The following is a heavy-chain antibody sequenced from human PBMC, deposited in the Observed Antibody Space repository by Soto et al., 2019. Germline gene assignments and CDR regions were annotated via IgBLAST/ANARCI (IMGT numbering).Heavy chain of an antibody. J-gene: IGHJ4*02. D-gene: IGHD3-16*02. CDR1: GFTFSSYS. CDR2: ISSSSSTI. CDR3: ARDLDDYIWGSYRYPDY. Sequence: EVQLVESGGGLVQPGGSLRLSCAASGFTFSSYSMNWVRQAPGNGLEWVSYISSSSSTIYYADSVKGRFTISRDNAKNSLYLQMNSLRAEDTAVYYCARDLDDYIWGSYRYPDYWGQGTLVTVSS. V-gene: IGHV3-48*01.